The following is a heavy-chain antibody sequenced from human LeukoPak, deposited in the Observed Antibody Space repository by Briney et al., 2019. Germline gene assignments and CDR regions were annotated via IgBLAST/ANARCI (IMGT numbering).Heavy chain of an antibody. D-gene: IGHD1-1*01. V-gene: IGHV4-61*01. Sequence: KASETLSLTCTASGGSVSSGSYYWSWIRQPPGKGLEWIGYIYYSGSTNYNPSLKSRVTISVDTSKNQFSLKLSSVTAADTAVYYCARESISRLERRSYYFDYWGQGTLVTVSS. J-gene: IGHJ4*02. CDR3: ARESISRLERRSYYFDY. CDR2: IYYSGST. CDR1: GGSVSSGSYY.